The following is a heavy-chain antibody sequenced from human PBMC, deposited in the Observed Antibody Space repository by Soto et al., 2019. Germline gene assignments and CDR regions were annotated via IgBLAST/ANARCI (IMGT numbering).Heavy chain of an antibody. CDR3: ARAEYATGSYYPDY. CDR1: GGSVRRGNYY. D-gene: IGHD3-10*01. CDR2: ISNSGST. V-gene: IGHV4-31*03. J-gene: IGHJ4*02. Sequence: QVQLQESGPGLVKPSQTLSLTCTVSGGSVRRGNYYWSWIRQFPGKGLEWIGYISNSGSTHYNPSRKSRITILVDTSKIQFFLELRSVTAADTALYYCARAEYATGSYYPDYWGQGTRVTVSS.